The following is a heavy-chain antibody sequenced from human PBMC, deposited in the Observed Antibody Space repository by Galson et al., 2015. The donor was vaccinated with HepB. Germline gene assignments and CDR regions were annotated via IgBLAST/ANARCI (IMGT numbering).Heavy chain of an antibody. CDR3: ARLIWFGELGMDV. D-gene: IGHD3-10*01. CDR1: GFPFSSYA. Sequence: SLRLSCAASGFPFSSYAMSWVRQAPGKGLVWVSSFSGSGDNTHYTDSVKGRFTISRDNSKNMLYLQMTSLRVEDTAVYYCARLIWFGELGMDVWGQGTTVTVSS. J-gene: IGHJ6*02. CDR2: FSGSGDNT. V-gene: IGHV3-23*01.